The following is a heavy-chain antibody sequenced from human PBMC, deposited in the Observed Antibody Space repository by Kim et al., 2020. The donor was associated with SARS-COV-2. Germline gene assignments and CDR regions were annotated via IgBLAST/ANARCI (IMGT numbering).Heavy chain of an antibody. CDR3: ARAVVYSGYKNFDY. V-gene: IGHV3-21*01. CDR2: ISSSGSNI. J-gene: IGHJ4*02. Sequence: GGSLRLSCAASGFTFSSYSMNWVRQAPGKGLEWVSSISSSGSNIYYADSVKGRFTISRDNAKNSLYLQMNSLRAEDTAVYYCARAVVYSGYKNFDYWGQGTLVTVSS. D-gene: IGHD5-12*01. CDR1: GFTFSSYS.